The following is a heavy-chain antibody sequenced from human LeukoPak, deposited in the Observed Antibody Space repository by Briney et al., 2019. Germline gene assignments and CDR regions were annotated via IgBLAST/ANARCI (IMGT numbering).Heavy chain of an antibody. Sequence: GESLKISCKGSGYSFTSYWIGWARQMPGKGLEWMGIIYPGDSDTRYSPSFQGQVTISADKSITTAYLQWSSLKASDTAMYYCARFPSVVVTAEHYFDYWGQGTLVTVSS. D-gene: IGHD2-15*01. CDR1: GYSFTSYW. V-gene: IGHV5-51*01. CDR3: ARFPSVVVTAEHYFDY. CDR2: IYPGDSDT. J-gene: IGHJ4*02.